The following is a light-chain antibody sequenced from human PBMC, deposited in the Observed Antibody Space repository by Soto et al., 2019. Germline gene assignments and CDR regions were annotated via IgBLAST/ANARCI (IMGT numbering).Light chain of an antibody. Sequence: EIVMTQSPATLSVSPGERATLSCRASQSVSSNLAWYQQKPGQAPRLLIFGASTRATGIPARFSGSGSGTXXTLTISSLQSEDFAVYYCQQYNTWPPITFGPGTRLDIK. CDR2: GAS. J-gene: IGKJ5*01. V-gene: IGKV3-15*01. CDR1: QSVSSN. CDR3: QQYNTWPPIT.